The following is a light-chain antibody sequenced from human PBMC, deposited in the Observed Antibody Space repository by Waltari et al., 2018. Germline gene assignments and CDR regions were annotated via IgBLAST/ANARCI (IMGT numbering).Light chain of an antibody. CDR1: QSLLYYYNKKNY. CDR3: HQYYTTPYT. V-gene: IGKV4-1*01. CDR2: WAS. J-gene: IGKJ2*01. Sequence: DIVVAQSPDSLAVSLGERATINCKSSQSLLYYYNKKNYLAWYQQKPGQPPKLLFYWASTRESGVPDRFSGSGTGTDFTLTITGLQAEDVAVYYCHQYYTTPYTFGQGTNLEIK.